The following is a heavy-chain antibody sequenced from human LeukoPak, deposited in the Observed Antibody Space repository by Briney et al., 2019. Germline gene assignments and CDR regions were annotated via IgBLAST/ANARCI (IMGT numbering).Heavy chain of an antibody. Sequence: NAGGSLRLSCAASGFTFSSYIMNWVRQAPGKGLEWVSSISRDGSYIHYADSVKGRFTISRDNAKQSLYLQMSSLRAEDTAVYYCARHEGHSFDYWGQGTLVTVSS. CDR2: ISRDGSYI. V-gene: IGHV3-21*01. CDR3: ARHEGHSFDY. J-gene: IGHJ4*02. CDR1: GFTFSSYI.